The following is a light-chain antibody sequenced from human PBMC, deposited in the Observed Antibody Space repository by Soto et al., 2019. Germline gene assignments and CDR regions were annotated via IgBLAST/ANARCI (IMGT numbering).Light chain of an antibody. Sequence: QLVLTQPPSVSGAPGQRVTISCTGSSSNIGAGYDVNWYQQLPGTAPKLLIYGNTNRPSGVPDRFSGSKSGTSASLAITGLQAEDEADYYCQTYDNVAVFGGGTKLTVL. V-gene: IGLV1-40*01. CDR2: GNT. J-gene: IGLJ2*01. CDR3: QTYDNVAV. CDR1: SSNIGAGYD.